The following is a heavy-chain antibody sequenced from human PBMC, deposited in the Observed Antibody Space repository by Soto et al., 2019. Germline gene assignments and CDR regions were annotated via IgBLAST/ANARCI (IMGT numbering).Heavy chain of an antibody. CDR2: ISYDGSNK. CDR1: GFTFSSYA. V-gene: IGHV3-30-3*01. D-gene: IGHD2-8*01. Sequence: PGGSLRLSCAASGFTFSSYAMHWVRQAPGKGLEWVAVISYDGSNKYYGDSVKGRFTISRDNSKNTLYLQMSSLRAEDTAVYYCARAPRHCTNGVCYYLDYWGQGTLVTVSS. CDR3: ARAPRHCTNGVCYYLDY. J-gene: IGHJ4*02.